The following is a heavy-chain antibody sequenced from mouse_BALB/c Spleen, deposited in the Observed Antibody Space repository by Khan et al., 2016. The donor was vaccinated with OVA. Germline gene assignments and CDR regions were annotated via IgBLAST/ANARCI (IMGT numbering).Heavy chain of an antibody. CDR3: AREIYYDYAYYYAMDY. CDR1: GFSLTGYG. J-gene: IGHJ4*01. V-gene: IGHV2-6-7*01. CDR2: IWGDGST. Sequence: QVHVKQSGPGLVAPSQSLSITCTVSGFSLTGYGVNWVRQPPGKGLEWLGMIWGDGSTDYNSALKSRLSISKDNSKSQVFLKMNSLQTDDTARYYCAREIYYDYAYYYAMDYWGQGTSVTVSS. D-gene: IGHD2-4*01.